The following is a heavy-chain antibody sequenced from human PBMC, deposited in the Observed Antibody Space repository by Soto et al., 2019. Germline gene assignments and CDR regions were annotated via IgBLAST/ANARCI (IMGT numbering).Heavy chain of an antibody. CDR1: GFLISSKG. CDR3: AREGKRSLRPQTWLDP. Sequence: GGSLRLSCAASGFLISSKGVHWVRQAPGKGLEWVAVVSYDGSKEYYADSVKGRFTISRDTSRNTLYLQMNSLRTEDTAVYYCAREGKRSLRPQTWLDPWGQGTLVTVSS. J-gene: IGHJ5*02. V-gene: IGHV3-30*03. CDR2: VSYDGSKE. D-gene: IGHD3-10*01.